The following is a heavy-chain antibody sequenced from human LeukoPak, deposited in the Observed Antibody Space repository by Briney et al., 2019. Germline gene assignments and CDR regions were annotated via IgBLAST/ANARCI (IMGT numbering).Heavy chain of an antibody. V-gene: IGHV4-39*01. CDR1: GGSISSSSYY. Sequence: SETLSLTCTVSGGSISSSSYYWGWIRQPPGKGLEWIGSIYYSGSTYYNPSLKSRVTISVDTSKNQFSLKLSSVTAADTAVYYCASQALIIAAGGDYWGQGTLVTVSS. J-gene: IGHJ4*02. CDR2: IYYSGST. D-gene: IGHD6-13*01. CDR3: ASQALIIAAGGDY.